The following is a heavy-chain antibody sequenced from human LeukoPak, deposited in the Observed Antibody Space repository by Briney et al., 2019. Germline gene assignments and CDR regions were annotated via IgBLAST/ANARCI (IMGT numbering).Heavy chain of an antibody. Sequence: GGSLRLSCAASGSTFSSYGMHWVRQAPGKGLEWVAVISYDGSNKYYADSVKGRFTISRDNSKNTLYLQMNSLRAEDTAVYYCAKGDTAMAHYYYGMDVWGQGTTVTVS. CDR2: ISYDGSNK. J-gene: IGHJ6*02. D-gene: IGHD5-18*01. CDR1: GSTFSSYG. V-gene: IGHV3-30*18. CDR3: AKGDTAMAHYYYGMDV.